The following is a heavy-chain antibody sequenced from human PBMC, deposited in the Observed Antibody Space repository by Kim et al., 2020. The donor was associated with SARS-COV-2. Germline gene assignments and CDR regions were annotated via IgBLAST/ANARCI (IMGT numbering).Heavy chain of an antibody. D-gene: IGHD6-19*01. Sequence: YADSVKGRFTISRDDAKNSLYLQMSSLRAGDTALYYYSEDQGIAVAGTDYWGQGTLVTVSS. V-gene: IGHV3-9*01. J-gene: IGHJ4*02. CDR3: SEDQGIAVAGTDY.